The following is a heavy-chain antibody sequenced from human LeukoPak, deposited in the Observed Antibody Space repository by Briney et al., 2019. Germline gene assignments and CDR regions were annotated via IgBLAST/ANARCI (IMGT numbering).Heavy chain of an antibody. CDR1: GFTFSSYS. D-gene: IGHD3-9*01. Sequence: GGSLRLSCAASGFTFSSYSMNWVSQAPGRGLEWVSSISVTSNYKYYADSVKGRFTISRDNAQSSLYLQMNSLRAEDTAVYYCARTDYDIFSASDYWGQGILVTVSS. V-gene: IGHV3-21*01. J-gene: IGHJ4*02. CDR2: ISVTSNYK. CDR3: ARTDYDIFSASDY.